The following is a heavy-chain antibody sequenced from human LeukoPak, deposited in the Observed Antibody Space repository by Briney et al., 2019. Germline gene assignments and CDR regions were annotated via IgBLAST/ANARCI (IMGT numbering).Heavy chain of an antibody. Sequence: ASVKVSCKVSGYTQTELAMHWVRQAPGKGLEWMGGFDPEDGETVCAQKFQGRVTMTEDTSTGTAYMELSSLRSEDTAVYYCAKESRFLDYLSGYYFDSWGQGTLVTVSS. CDR3: AKESRFLDYLSGYYFDS. D-gene: IGHD3-3*01. CDR2: FDPEDGET. J-gene: IGHJ4*01. CDR1: GYTQTELA. V-gene: IGHV1-24*01.